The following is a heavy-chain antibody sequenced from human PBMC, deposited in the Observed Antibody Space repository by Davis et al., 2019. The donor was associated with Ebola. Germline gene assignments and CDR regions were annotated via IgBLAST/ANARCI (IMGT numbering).Heavy chain of an antibody. D-gene: IGHD3-10*01. Sequence: GESLKIPCVASGFTFNTYVMSWVRQAPGKGLEWVSSIGGSLDNTYFADSVKGRFAISRDNSKNTLYLQMRSLGADDTAVYYCAKCCGASGPNYLDFWGQGTLVTVSS. J-gene: IGHJ4*02. CDR3: AKCCGASGPNYLDF. CDR2: IGGSLDNT. V-gene: IGHV3-23*01. CDR1: GFTFNTYV.